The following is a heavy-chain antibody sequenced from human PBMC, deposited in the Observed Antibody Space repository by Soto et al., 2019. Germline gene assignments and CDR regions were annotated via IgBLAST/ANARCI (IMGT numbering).Heavy chain of an antibody. CDR2: INPNSGGT. J-gene: IGHJ5*02. CDR1: GYTFTGYY. CDR3: ARSYCSGGSCYSYFWFDP. Sequence: QVQLVQSGAEVKKPGASVKVSCKASGYTFTGYYMHWVRQAPGQGLEWMGWINPNSGGTNSAQKFQGWVTMTRDTSISTAYMELGRLRSDDTAVYYCARSYCSGGSCYSYFWFDPWGQGTLGTVSA. V-gene: IGHV1-2*04. D-gene: IGHD2-15*01.